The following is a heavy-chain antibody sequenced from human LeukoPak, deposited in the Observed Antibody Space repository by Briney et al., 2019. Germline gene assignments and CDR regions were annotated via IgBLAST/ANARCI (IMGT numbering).Heavy chain of an antibody. V-gene: IGHV3-23*01. CDR2: ISGSGGST. J-gene: IGHJ4*02. D-gene: IGHD3-3*01. CDR1: GFTFSSYA. CDR3: AKSATYYDFWSGYYVFDY. Sequence: GGSLRLSCAASGFTFSSYAMSWVRQAPGKGLEWVSAISGSGGSTYYADSVKGRFTISRDNSKNTLYLRMNSLRAEDTAVYYCAKSATYYDFWSGYYVFDYWGQGTLVTVSS.